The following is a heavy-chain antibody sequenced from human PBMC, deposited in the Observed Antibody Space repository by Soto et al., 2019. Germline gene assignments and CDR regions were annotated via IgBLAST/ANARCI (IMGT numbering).Heavy chain of an antibody. CDR2: ISYDGSDK. CDR3: EKGSYTGMYSDFDY. J-gene: IGHJ4*01. D-gene: IGHD1-26*01. Sequence: WGSLRLSGAASGFTFSSYSMNWVRQAPGKGLEWVALISYDGSDKSYRDSVKGRFTISRDNSRNTLYLQMNSLRAEDTAVYYCEKGSYTGMYSDFDYWGQGTLVTVSS. V-gene: IGHV3-30*18. CDR1: GFTFSSYS.